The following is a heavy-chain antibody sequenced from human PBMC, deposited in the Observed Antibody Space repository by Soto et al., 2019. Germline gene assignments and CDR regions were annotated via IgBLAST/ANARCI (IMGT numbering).Heavy chain of an antibody. Sequence: QVQLVESGGGVVQPGRSLRLSCAASGFTFSRYGMHWVRQAPGKGLEWVAVISYDGSNKYYAESVKGRFTISRDNSKNTLYLQMNSLRAEDTAVYYCAKDWDIVVVTAIRYGMDVRGQGTTVTVSS. CDR3: AKDWDIVVVTAIRYGMDV. V-gene: IGHV3-30*18. CDR1: GFTFSRYG. D-gene: IGHD2-21*02. J-gene: IGHJ6*02. CDR2: ISYDGSNK.